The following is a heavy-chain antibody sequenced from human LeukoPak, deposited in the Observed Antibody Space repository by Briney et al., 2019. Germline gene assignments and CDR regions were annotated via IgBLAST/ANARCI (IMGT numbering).Heavy chain of an antibody. CDR3: ARGGRIYYYYYMDV. J-gene: IGHJ6*03. V-gene: IGHV1-3*03. D-gene: IGHD2-15*01. CDR1: GYTFTSYA. Sequence: ASVKVSCKASGYTFTSYAMHWVRQAPGQRLEWMGWINAGNGNTKYSQEFQGRVTITADKSTSTAYMELSSLRSEDTAVYYCARGGRIYYYYYMDVWGKGTTVTVSS. CDR2: INAGNGNT.